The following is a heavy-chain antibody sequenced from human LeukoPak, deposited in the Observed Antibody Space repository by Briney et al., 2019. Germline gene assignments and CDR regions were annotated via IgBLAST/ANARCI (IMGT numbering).Heavy chain of an antibody. CDR1: GFTFSSYA. CDR2: ISYDGSNK. J-gene: IGHJ4*02. D-gene: IGHD4-17*01. V-gene: IGHV3-30-3*01. Sequence: PGRSLRLSFAASGFTFSSYAMHWVRQAPGKGLEWVAVISYDGSNKYYADSVKGRFTISRDNSKNTLYLQMNSLKAEDAALYYCAKGNYGEKIDYWGPGTLVTVSS. CDR3: AKGNYGEKIDY.